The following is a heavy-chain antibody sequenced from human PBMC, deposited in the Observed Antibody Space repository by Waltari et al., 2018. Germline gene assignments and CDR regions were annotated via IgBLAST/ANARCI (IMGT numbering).Heavy chain of an antibody. J-gene: IGHJ5*02. D-gene: IGHD1-26*01. V-gene: IGHV1-69-2*01. CDR1: GYTFTDYY. Sequence: EVQLVQSGAEVKKPGATVKISCKVSGYTFTDYYMHWVQQAPGKGLEWMGLVDPEDGERRYAEECQGRVTITADTTTDTAYMELSSLRSEDTAVYYCATSLRGATRNWFDPWGQGTLVTVSS. CDR3: ATSLRGATRNWFDP. CDR2: VDPEDGER.